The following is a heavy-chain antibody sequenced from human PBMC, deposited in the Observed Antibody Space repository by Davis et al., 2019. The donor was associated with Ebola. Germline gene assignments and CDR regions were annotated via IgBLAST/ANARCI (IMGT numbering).Heavy chain of an antibody. CDR1: GFTFSSYD. D-gene: IGHD3-3*01. CDR3: ARAIFGGVSMDF. V-gene: IGHV3-13*01. CDR2: IGTAGDT. Sequence: GESLKISCAASGFTFSSYDMHWVRQVPGKGLEWVSSIGTAGDTYYPGSVKGRFTISRENVKNSLYLQMNSLRAGDTAVYYCARAIFGGVSMDFWGQGTTVTVSS. J-gene: IGHJ6*02.